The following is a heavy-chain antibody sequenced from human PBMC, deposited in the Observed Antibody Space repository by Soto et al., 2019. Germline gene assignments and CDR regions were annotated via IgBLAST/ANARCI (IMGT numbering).Heavy chain of an antibody. J-gene: IGHJ6*02. V-gene: IGHV4-59*08. D-gene: IGHD5-12*01. CDR3: ASQSMANYYYGMDV. Sequence: QVQLQESGPGLVKPSETLSLTCTVSGGSISSYYWSWIRQPPGKGLEWIGYIYYSGSTNYNPSLKGRVTLSVDTSKNQFYLKLSSVTAADTAVYYCASQSMANYYYGMDVWGQGTTVTVSS. CDR1: GGSISSYY. CDR2: IYYSGST.